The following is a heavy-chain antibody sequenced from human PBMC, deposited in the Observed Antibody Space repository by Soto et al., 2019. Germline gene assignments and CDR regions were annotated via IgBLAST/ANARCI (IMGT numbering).Heavy chain of an antibody. CDR2: IYYSGTT. CDR3: ARGSIMSSLPLQYYYYGMDV. D-gene: IGHD6-13*01. Sequence: PSETLSLTCTVSGGSISRYYWSWIRQPPGKGLEWIGYIYYSGTTNYNPSLKSRVTISVDTSKNQFSLKLSSVTAADTAVYYCARGSIMSSLPLQYYYYGMDVWGQGTTVTVSS. V-gene: IGHV4-59*01. CDR1: GGSISRYY. J-gene: IGHJ6*01.